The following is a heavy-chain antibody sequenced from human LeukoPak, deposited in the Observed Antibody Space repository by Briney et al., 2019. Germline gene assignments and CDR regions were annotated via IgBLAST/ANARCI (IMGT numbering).Heavy chain of an antibody. V-gene: IGHV3-23*01. CDR3: AKEFFGSGNYFNGVFGS. Sequence: PGGSLRLSCAASGFTFSSCAMSWVRQAPGKGLEWVSSIRGGGVNIQYAVSVKGRFTISRDNSNNTLHLQMNSLRVEDTAVYYCAKEFFGSGNYFNGVFGSWGQGALVTVSS. J-gene: IGHJ4*02. D-gene: IGHD3-10*01. CDR1: GFTFSSCA. CDR2: IRGGGVNI.